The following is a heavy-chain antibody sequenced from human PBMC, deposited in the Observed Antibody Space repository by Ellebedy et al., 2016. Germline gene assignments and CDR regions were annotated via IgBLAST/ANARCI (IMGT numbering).Heavy chain of an antibody. CDR3: ARSSGKVDS. CDR2: TYYRSKWNN. V-gene: IGHV6-1*01. D-gene: IGHD3-10*01. J-gene: IGHJ4*02. CDR1: GDSVSSNSAT. Sequence: SQTLSLTCXISGDSVSSNSATWNWIRQSPSRGLEWLGRTYYRSKWNNDYAVSVKSRIAIHPDTSKNQVSLQLNSLTPEDTAVYYCARSSGKVDSWGQGTLVTVSS.